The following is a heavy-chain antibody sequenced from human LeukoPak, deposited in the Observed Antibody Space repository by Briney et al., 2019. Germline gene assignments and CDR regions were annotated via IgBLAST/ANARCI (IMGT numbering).Heavy chain of an antibody. J-gene: IGHJ5*02. CDR3: ARAHSSGWPHMFDP. V-gene: IGHV4-59*01. CDR2: IYYSGST. Sequence: SETLSLTCTVSGGSISTYSWTWIRQPPGKGLEWIGNIYYSGSTNYNPSLKSRVTLSIDTSKNQYSLKVSSVTAADTAVYYCARAHSSGWPHMFDPWGQGTLVTVPS. D-gene: IGHD6-19*01. CDR1: GGSISTYS.